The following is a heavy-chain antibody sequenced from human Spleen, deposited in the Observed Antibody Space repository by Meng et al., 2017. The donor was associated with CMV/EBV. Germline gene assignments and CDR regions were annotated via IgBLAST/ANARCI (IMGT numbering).Heavy chain of an antibody. J-gene: IGHJ4*02. CDR3: AKGRLVPAD. V-gene: IGHV3-20*04. CDR1: GFTFDDYG. D-gene: IGHD2-2*01. Sequence: SCAASGFTFDDYGMSWVRQAPGKGLEWVSGINWNGGSTGYADSVKGRFTISRDNSKNTLNLQMNSLRAEDSAVYYCAKGRLVPADRGQGTLVTVSS. CDR2: INWNGGST.